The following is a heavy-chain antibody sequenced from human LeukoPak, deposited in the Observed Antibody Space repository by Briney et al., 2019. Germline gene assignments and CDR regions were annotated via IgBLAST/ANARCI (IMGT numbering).Heavy chain of an antibody. CDR3: ARENYDFWSGPRAFDI. J-gene: IGHJ3*02. CDR1: GFTFSSYW. CDR2: INTDGSST. Sequence: GGSLRLSCAASGFTFSSYWMHWVRQAPGKGLVWVSRINTDGSSTSYADSAKGRFTISRDNAKNTLYLQMNSLRAEDTAVYYCARENYDFWSGPRAFDIWGQGTMVTVSS. V-gene: IGHV3-74*01. D-gene: IGHD3-3*01.